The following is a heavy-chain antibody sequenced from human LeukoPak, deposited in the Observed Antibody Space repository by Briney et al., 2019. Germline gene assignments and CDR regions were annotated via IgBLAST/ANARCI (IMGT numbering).Heavy chain of an antibody. CDR3: ARATGYCSGGSCYQTDY. J-gene: IGHJ4*02. CDR1: GGSISSYY. CDR2: IYYSGST. D-gene: IGHD2-15*01. Sequence: ASETLSLTCTVSGGSISSYYWSWIRQPPGKGLEWIGYIYYSGSTNYNPSLKSRVTISVDTSKNQFSLKLSSVTAADTAVYYCARATGYCSGGSCYQTDYWGQGTLVTVSS. V-gene: IGHV4-59*01.